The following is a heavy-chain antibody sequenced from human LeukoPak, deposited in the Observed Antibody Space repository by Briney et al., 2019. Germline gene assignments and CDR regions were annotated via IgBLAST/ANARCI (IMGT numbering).Heavy chain of an antibody. J-gene: IGHJ5*02. CDR3: GRHTTGYNWFDP. CDR2: IYYSGST. Sequence: TSETLSLTCSVSGGSISTYYWSWIRQPPGKGLEWIGSIYYSGSTYYNPSLKSRVTISVDTSKNQFSLKLSSVTAADTAVYYCGRHTTGYNWFDPWGQGTLVTVSS. D-gene: IGHD4-11*01. V-gene: IGHV4-39*01. CDR1: GGSISTYY.